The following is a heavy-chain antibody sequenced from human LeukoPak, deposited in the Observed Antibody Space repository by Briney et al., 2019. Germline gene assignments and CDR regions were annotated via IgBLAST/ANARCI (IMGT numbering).Heavy chain of an antibody. Sequence: PSETLSLTCAVSGASISGSGYYLGWIRQPPGKGVEWVGNIYYSGSTYYNASLQSRVTISIDTSKNQVSLRLNSVTAADTAVYYCARVASGSFRGYYYMDVWGKGTTVTVSS. J-gene: IGHJ6*03. V-gene: IGHV4-39*07. CDR3: ARVASGSFRGYYYMDV. CDR2: IYYSGST. CDR1: GASISGSGYY. D-gene: IGHD1-26*01.